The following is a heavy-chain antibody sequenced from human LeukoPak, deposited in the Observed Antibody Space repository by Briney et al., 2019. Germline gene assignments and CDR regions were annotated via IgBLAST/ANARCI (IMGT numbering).Heavy chain of an antibody. Sequence: SDTLSLTCAVSGGSISSIDWWSWVRQPPGNGLEWIGEIYHSGSTNYNPSLKSRVTISVDKSKNQFSLKLSSVTAADTAVYYCARAYDFWSGYYISYYFDYWGQGTLVTVSS. V-gene: IGHV4-4*02. D-gene: IGHD3-3*01. J-gene: IGHJ4*02. CDR3: ARAYDFWSGYYISYYFDY. CDR1: GGSISSIDW. CDR2: IYHSGST.